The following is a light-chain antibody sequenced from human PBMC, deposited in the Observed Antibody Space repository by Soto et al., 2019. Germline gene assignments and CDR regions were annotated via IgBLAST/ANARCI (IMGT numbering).Light chain of an antibody. Sequence: QSALTQPASVSGSPGQSITISCTGTTSDVGTYNLVSWYQQYPGKAPQVVISEVTKRPSGVSNRFSGSKSGNTASLTISGLQAEDAADYYCSSYISSSTVVFGGGTQLTVL. CDR2: EVT. CDR3: SSYISSSTVV. CDR1: TSDVGTYNL. V-gene: IGLV2-14*02. J-gene: IGLJ2*01.